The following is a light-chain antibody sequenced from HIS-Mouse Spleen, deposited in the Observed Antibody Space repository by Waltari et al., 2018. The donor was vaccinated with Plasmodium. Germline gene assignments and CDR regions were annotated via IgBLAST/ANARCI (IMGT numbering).Light chain of an antibody. CDR3: QQYNNWSFT. CDR1: QSVSSN. CDR2: GAS. J-gene: IGKJ3*01. V-gene: IGKV3-15*01. Sequence: EIVMTQSPATLSVSPGERATLSCRASQSVSSNLAWYQQKPGQAPRLLMYGASTRATGSPARFRGSGSGTEFTLTISSLQSEDFAVYYCQQYNNWSFTFGPGTKVDIK.